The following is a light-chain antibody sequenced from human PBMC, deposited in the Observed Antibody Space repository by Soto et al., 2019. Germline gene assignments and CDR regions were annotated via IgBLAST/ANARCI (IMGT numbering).Light chain of an antibody. CDR1: SSDVGGYNY. V-gene: IGLV2-14*01. CDR2: EVS. J-gene: IGLJ2*01. Sequence: QSALTPPASVSGSPGQSITISCTGTSSDVGGYNYVSWYQQHPGKAPKLMIYEVSNRPSGVSNRFSGSKSGNTASLTISGLQAEDEADYYCSSYTSSSTVVFGGGTKVTV. CDR3: SSYTSSSTVV.